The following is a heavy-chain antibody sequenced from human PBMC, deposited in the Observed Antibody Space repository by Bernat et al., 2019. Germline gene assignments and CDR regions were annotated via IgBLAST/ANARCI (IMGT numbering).Heavy chain of an antibody. CDR3: ARQTPHCSGGSCWAWYFDY. CDR1: GYTFIKYI. J-gene: IGHJ4*02. CDR2: INAGNGNT. V-gene: IGHV1-3*01. Sequence: QVQLVQSGAEVKKPGASVKVSCRASGYTFIKYIIHWVRQAPGQRLEWMGWINAGNGNTKYSQKFQGRVTITRDTSANTAYMELSSLRSEDTAVYYCARQTPHCSGGSCWAWYFDYWGQGTLVTVSS. D-gene: IGHD2-15*01.